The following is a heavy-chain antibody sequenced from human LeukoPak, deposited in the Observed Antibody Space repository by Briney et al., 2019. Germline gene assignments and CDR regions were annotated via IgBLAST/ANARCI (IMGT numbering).Heavy chain of an antibody. CDR2: INPNSGGT. CDR1: GYTFTGYY. CDR3: ARVYDIVVVPAAGFDP. D-gene: IGHD2-2*01. Sequence: ASVKVSCKASGYTFTGYYMHWLRQAPGQGLEWMGWINPNSGGTNYAQKFQGRVTMTRDTSISTAYMELSRLRSDDTAVYYCARVYDIVVVPAAGFDPWGQGTLVTVSS. J-gene: IGHJ5*02. V-gene: IGHV1-2*02.